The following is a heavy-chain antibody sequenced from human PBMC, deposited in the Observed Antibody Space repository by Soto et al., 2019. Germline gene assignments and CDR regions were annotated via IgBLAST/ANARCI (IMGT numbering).Heavy chain of an antibody. CDR2: ISAHNWDT. D-gene: IGHD3-3*01. V-gene: IGHV1-18*01. CDR1: GYNFANYG. J-gene: IGHJ6*02. Sequence: QVQLVQSEAEVKKPGASLKVSCRASGYNFANYGISWVRQAPGQGLEWMGWISAHNWDTKYAQKDQGRVTMTADTSTSTAYMEMWSLRSDDTAVYYCARDAAYNDFWGGVMELYSYNMDVWGQGTTVTV. CDR3: ARDAAYNDFWGGVMELYSYNMDV.